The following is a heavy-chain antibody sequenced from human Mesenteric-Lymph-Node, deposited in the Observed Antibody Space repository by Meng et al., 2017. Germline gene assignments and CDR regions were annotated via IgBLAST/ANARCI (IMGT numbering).Heavy chain of an antibody. Sequence: GESLKISCAASGFTFSNSAMTWVRQAPGRGLEWVSIISYGGSFTKYADSVKGRFTISRDNSKNTVYLQMSSLRAEDTAVYYCAKSILTGLSSRDFWGQGTLVTVSS. J-gene: IGHJ4*02. CDR2: ISYGGSFT. CDR1: GFTFSNSA. V-gene: IGHV3-23*03. D-gene: IGHD3-9*01. CDR3: AKSILTGLSSRDF.